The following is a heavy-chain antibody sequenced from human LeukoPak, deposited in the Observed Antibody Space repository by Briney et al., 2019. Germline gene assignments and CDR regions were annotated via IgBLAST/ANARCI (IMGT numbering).Heavy chain of an antibody. V-gene: IGHV3-74*01. CDR3: ARDSYEVGATFDY. Sequence: GGPLRLSCAASGFTFTRYWMHWVRQVPGKGLVWISRINIDGTTTNYADSVKGRFTVSRDNAKNTMYLQVNSLRVEDTAVYYCARDSYEVGATFDYWGQGTLVTVSS. CDR2: INIDGTTT. D-gene: IGHD1-26*01. J-gene: IGHJ4*02. CDR1: GFTFTRYW.